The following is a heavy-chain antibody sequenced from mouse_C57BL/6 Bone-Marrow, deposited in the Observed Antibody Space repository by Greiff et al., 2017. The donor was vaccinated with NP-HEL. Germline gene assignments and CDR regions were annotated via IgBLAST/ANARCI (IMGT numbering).Heavy chain of an antibody. V-gene: IGHV1-74*01. CDR2: IHPSDSDT. Sequence: VRLQQPGAELVKPGASVKLSCKASGSPFTSYWMPWVKQSPGHALEWIGRIHPSDSDTNYNQKFRGKATLTVDKSSSTAYMQLSSLTSEDSAVYYCADLWYFDVWGTGTTVTVSS. J-gene: IGHJ1*03. CDR1: GSPFTSYW. CDR3: ADLWYFDV.